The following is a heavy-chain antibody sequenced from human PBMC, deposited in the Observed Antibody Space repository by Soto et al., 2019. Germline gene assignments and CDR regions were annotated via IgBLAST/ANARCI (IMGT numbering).Heavy chain of an antibody. CDR2: MNPNSGNT. V-gene: IGHV1-8*01. CDR1: GYTFTSYD. Sequence: GASVKVSCKASGYTFTSYDINWVRQATGQGLEWMGWMNPNSGNTGYAQKFQGRVTMTRNTSISTAYMELSSLRSEDTAVYYCARGTKEYSSSSRYYYYGVDVWGQGTTVTAP. J-gene: IGHJ6*02. D-gene: IGHD6-6*01. CDR3: ARGTKEYSSSSRYYYYGVDV.